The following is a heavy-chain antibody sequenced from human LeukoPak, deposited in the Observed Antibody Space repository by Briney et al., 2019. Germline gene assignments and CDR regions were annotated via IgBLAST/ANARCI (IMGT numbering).Heavy chain of an antibody. CDR1: GFTFSSYA. V-gene: IGHV3-23*01. CDR3: AKSFYYNSGSWGIFDY. CDR2: ISGSGGST. D-gene: IGHD3-10*01. Sequence: PGGSLRLSCAASGFTFSSYAMSWVRQAPGKGLEWVSGISGSGGSTYYADSVKGRFTISRGNSKNTLYLQMNSLRAEDTAVYYCAKSFYYNSGSWGIFDYWGQGTLVTVSS. J-gene: IGHJ4*02.